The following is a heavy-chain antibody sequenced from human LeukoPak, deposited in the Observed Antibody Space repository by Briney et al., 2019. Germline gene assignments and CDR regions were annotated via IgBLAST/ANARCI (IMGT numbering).Heavy chain of an antibody. Sequence: GESLKISCKGSGYNFPNYWIAWVRQMPGKGLECMGIVYLGDSDTRYSPSFQGQVTISADKSISTAYVQWSSLKASDSAMYYCARHQNVGATSPFDYWGQGTLVTVSS. J-gene: IGHJ4*02. CDR2: VYLGDSDT. CDR3: ARHQNVGATSPFDY. D-gene: IGHD1-26*01. CDR1: GYNFPNYW. V-gene: IGHV5-51*01.